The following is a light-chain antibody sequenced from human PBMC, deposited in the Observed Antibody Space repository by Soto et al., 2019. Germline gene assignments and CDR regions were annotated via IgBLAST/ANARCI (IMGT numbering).Light chain of an antibody. CDR3: QQYKNWPPWT. Sequence: ETVMTQSPATLSLSPGERATLSCRASQSVSTNLVWYQQRPGQAPRLLIYSASIRATGIPARFSGSGSETEFTLIISSLQSEDSALYYCQQYKNWPPWTFGQGTKVEV. J-gene: IGKJ1*01. CDR1: QSVSTN. CDR2: SAS. V-gene: IGKV3-15*01.